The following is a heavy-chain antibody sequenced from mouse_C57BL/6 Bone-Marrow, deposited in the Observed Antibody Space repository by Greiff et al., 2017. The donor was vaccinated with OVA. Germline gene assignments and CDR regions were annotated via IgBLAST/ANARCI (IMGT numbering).Heavy chain of an antibody. CDR2: IYPGSGST. CDR1: GYTFTSYW. V-gene: IGHV1-55*01. D-gene: IGHD2-12*01. Sequence: QVQLQQPGAELVKPGASVKMSCKASGYTFTSYWITWVKQRPGQGLEWIGDIYPGSGSTNYNEKFKSKATLTVDTSSSTAYMQLSSLTSEDSAVSYCASRLRRRAWFAYWGQGTLVTVSA. CDR3: ASRLRRRAWFAY. J-gene: IGHJ3*01.